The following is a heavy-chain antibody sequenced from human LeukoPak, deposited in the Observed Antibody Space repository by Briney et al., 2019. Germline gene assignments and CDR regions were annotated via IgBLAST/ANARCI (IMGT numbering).Heavy chain of an antibody. D-gene: IGHD3-22*01. CDR1: GFTFSSYS. CDR2: ISSSSSTI. Sequence: GGSLRLSCAASGFTFSSYSTNWVRQAPGKGLEWVSYISSSSSTIYYADSVKGRFTISRDNAKNSLYLQMNSLRAEDTAVYYCARGRIAKIVVVHSFSYGMDVWGQGTTVTVSS. V-gene: IGHV3-48*04. J-gene: IGHJ6*02. CDR3: ARGRIAKIVVVHSFSYGMDV.